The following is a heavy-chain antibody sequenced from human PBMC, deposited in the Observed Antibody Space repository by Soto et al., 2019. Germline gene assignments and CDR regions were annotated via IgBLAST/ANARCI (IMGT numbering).Heavy chain of an antibody. CDR2: ISGSGGST. V-gene: IGHV3-23*01. D-gene: IGHD3-10*01. CDR1: GFTFSSYA. J-gene: IGHJ6*02. Sequence: GGSLRLSCAASGFTFSSYAMSWVRQAPGKGLEWVSAISGSGGSTYYADSVKGRFTISRDNSKNTLYLQMNSLRAEDTAVYYCAKDLSLLWPMVYGMDVWGQGTTVTVSS. CDR3: AKDLSLLWPMVYGMDV.